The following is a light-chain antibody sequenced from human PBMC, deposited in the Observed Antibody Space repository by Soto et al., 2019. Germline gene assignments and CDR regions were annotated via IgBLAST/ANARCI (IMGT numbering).Light chain of an antibody. V-gene: IGLV2-8*01. Sequence: QSVLTQPPSASGSPGQSVTISCTGTSNDVGNYNSVSWYQQHPGKAPKLMIYEVSKRPSGVPDRFSGSKSGNTASLTVSGLQAEDEADYYCNSYAGSNKKVFGGGTKLTVL. CDR3: NSYAGSNKKV. J-gene: IGLJ2*01. CDR2: EVS. CDR1: SNDVGNYNS.